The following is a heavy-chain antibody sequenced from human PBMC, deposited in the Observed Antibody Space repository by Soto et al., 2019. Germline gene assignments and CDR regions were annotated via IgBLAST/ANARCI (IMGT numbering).Heavy chain of an antibody. CDR3: ARDGRERQWLDYFDY. CDR1: GYTFTSYD. J-gene: IGHJ4*02. V-gene: IGHV1-8*01. Sequence: EASVKVSCKASGYTFTSYDINWVRQATGQGLEWMGWMNPNSGNTGYAQKFQGRVTMTRNTSISTAYMELNSLRAEDTAVYYCARDGRERQWLDYFDYWGQGTLVTVSS. CDR2: MNPNSGNT. D-gene: IGHD6-19*01.